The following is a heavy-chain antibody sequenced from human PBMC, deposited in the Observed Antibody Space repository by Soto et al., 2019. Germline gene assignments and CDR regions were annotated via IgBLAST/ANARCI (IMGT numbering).Heavy chain of an antibody. D-gene: IGHD2-15*01. CDR3: ARHIYCSGGTCYSGGYWFDP. Sequence: SETLSLTCTVSGGSISSSSYYWGWIRQPPGKGLEWIGTIYYSGSTYYNPSLKSRVTISVDTSKNQFSLKLSSVTAADTAVYYCARHIYCSGGTCYSGGYWFDPWGQGTLVTVSS. CDR1: GGSISSSSYY. J-gene: IGHJ5*02. CDR2: IYYSGST. V-gene: IGHV4-39*01.